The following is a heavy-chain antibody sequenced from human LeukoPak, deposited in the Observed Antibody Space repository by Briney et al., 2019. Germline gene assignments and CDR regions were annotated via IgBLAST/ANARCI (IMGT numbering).Heavy chain of an antibody. CDR3: ARSPGQQLVLSLFDY. Sequence: PGGSLRLSRAASGFTVSSNYMSWVRQAPGKGLEWVSVIYSGGSTYYADSVKGRFTISRDNSKNTLYLQMNSLRAEDTAVYYCARSPGQQLVLSLFDYWGQGTLVTVSS. CDR1: GFTVSSNY. V-gene: IGHV3-53*01. CDR2: IYSGGST. J-gene: IGHJ4*02. D-gene: IGHD6-13*01.